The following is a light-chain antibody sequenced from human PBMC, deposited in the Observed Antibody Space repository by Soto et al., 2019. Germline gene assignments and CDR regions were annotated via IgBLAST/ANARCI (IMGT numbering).Light chain of an antibody. J-gene: IGLJ2*01. Sequence: QSALTQPRSVSGSPGQSVTISCTGTNSDVGTYDHVSWHQQRPGRAPKVLIYDVRIRPSEVSNRFSGSKSGDTASLTISGLQAEDEAIYYCASKTTSSTVLFGGGTQLTVL. V-gene: IGLV2-11*01. CDR1: NSDVGTYDH. CDR3: ASKTTSSTVL. CDR2: DVR.